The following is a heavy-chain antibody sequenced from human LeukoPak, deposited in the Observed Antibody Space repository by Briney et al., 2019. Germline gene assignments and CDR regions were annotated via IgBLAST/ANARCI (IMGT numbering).Heavy chain of an antibody. Sequence: GAPLQISCEGSGSCFTSYWIGWVRPVPGKGLEWMGIIYPGDSDTRYSPSFQGQVTISADKSISTAYLQWSSLKASDTAMYYCERRPAAGTVPLDYWGQGTLVTVSS. CDR1: GSCFTSYW. CDR2: IYPGDSDT. J-gene: IGHJ4*02. CDR3: ERRPAAGTVPLDY. D-gene: IGHD6-13*01. V-gene: IGHV5-51*01.